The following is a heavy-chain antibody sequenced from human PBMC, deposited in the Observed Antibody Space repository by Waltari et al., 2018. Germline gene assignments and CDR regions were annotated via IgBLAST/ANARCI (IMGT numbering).Heavy chain of an antibody. J-gene: IGHJ1*01. CDR3: VTGRTMRSVGGILVIEHGLRAGYFQF. CDR1: GYTLYELS. V-gene: IGHV1-24*01. CDR2: VSAETRRN. Sequence: QAQVVQSGAEVKNPGASVKVSCKVPGYTLYELSIHWVRQAPGKGLEWRGGVSAETRRNVDTRNFEGGGTQTRGRNPHTAYMQLPSLRPDDTAVYYCVTGRTMRSVGGILVIEHGLRAGYFQFWGQGTLVVVSS. D-gene: IGHD3-16*02.